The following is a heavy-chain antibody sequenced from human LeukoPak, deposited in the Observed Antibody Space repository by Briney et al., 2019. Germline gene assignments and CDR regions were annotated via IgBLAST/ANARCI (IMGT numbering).Heavy chain of an antibody. V-gene: IGHV4-59*01. CDR1: VGSISSYY. D-gene: IGHD3-10*01. J-gene: IGHJ6*03. CDR3: ARVRSGTTEYYYYYYYMDV. CDR2: IYYSVST. Sequence: PSETLSLTCTVSVGSISSYYWSCIRQPPGQGLEWIGYIYYSVSTNYNPSLKSRVTISVDTSKNKFSLKLSSVTAAGTAVYYCARVRSGTTEYYYYYYYMDVWGNGTPVTISS.